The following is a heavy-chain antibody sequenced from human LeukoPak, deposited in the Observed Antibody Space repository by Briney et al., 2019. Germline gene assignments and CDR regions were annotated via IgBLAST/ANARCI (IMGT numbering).Heavy chain of an antibody. J-gene: IGHJ6*03. D-gene: IGHD3-22*01. CDR2: ISGSGGST. V-gene: IGHV3-23*01. CDR1: GFTFSSYA. CDR3: LKGSTDSSGYYYAHYYYYMDV. Sequence: GGSLRLSCAASGFTFSSYAMSWVRQAPGKGLEWVSSISGSGGSTYYADSVKGRFTISRGNSKNTLYLQMNSLRAEDTAVYYCLKGSTDSSGYYYAHYYYYMDVWGKGTTVTVSS.